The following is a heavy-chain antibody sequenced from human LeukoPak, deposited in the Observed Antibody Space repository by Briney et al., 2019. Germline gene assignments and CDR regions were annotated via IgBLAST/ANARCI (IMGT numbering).Heavy chain of an antibody. Sequence: GGFLRLSCAASGFTLSNYAMHWVRQAPGKGLEFVSAISSNGGSTYYANSVKGRFTISRDNSKNTLYLQMGSLRAEDMAVYYCASLTGTTSGGDAFDIWGQGTMVTVSS. V-gene: IGHV3-64*01. CDR3: ASLTGTTSGGDAFDI. J-gene: IGHJ3*02. CDR1: GFTLSNYA. D-gene: IGHD1-20*01. CDR2: ISSNGGST.